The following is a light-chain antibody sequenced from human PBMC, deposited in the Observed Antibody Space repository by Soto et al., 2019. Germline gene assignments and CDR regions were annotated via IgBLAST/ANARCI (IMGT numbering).Light chain of an antibody. Sequence: IQLTQSPSSLSASVGDRVTITCRASHGISSYLAWYQQKPGKALKLLIYAASTLQSGVPSRFSGSGSGTDFTLTISSLQPDDVATYYCQQLNTYPITFGQGTRLEIK. CDR3: QQLNTYPIT. CDR1: HGISSY. CDR2: AAS. J-gene: IGKJ5*01. V-gene: IGKV1-9*01.